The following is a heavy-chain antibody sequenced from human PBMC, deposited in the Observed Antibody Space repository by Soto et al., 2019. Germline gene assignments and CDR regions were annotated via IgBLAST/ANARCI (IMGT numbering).Heavy chain of an antibody. CDR3: ARDDPEYSSSASFDP. CDR1: GYSISSGYY. CDR2: IYHSGST. Sequence: SETLSLTCAVSGYSISSGYYWGWIRQPPGKGLEWIGSIYHSGSTYYNPSLKSRVTISVDTSKNQFSLKLSSVTAADTAVYYCARDDPEYSSSASFDPWGPRPLVTVST. J-gene: IGHJ5*02. V-gene: IGHV4-38-2*02. D-gene: IGHD6-6*01.